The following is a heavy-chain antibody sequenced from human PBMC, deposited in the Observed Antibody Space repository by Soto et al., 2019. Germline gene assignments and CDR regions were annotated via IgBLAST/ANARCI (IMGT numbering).Heavy chain of an antibody. D-gene: IGHD2-15*01. J-gene: IGHJ6*02. Sequence: NFGRSGPTLVNPTQTLTLTCTFSGFSLSTSGMCVSWIRQPPGKALEWLARIDWEDDKYYSTSLKTRLTISKDTSKNQGVLTMTNMDPVDTATYYCARIRRETSETLGGSWYYYYYGMDVWGQGTTVTVSS. CDR1: GFSLSTSGMC. CDR2: IDWEDDK. CDR3: ARIRRETSETLGGSWYYYYYGMDV. V-gene: IGHV2-70*11.